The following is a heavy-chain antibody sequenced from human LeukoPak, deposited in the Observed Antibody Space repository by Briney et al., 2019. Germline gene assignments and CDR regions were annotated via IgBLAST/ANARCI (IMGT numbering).Heavy chain of an antibody. D-gene: IGHD1-26*01. CDR1: EYTFTHYV. J-gene: IGHJ4*02. V-gene: IGHV1-2*02. Sequence: ASVRVSYTATEYTFTHYVTHCVRQAPGQGLEWMGWLNPHSGVTKYAQKVQGRVTMTRDTSISTAYMDLSGLRSDDTAVYFCARQLLEDQNWSGHGGQGTLVTVSS. CDR3: ARQLLEDQNWSGH. CDR2: LNPHSGVT.